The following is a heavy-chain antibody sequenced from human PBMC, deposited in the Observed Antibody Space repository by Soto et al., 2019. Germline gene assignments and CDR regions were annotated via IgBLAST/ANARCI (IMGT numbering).Heavy chain of an antibody. V-gene: IGHV1-18*01. Sequence: QVHLVQSGAEVKKPGASVKVSCKGSGYGFTTYGITWVRQAPGQGLEWMAWISAHNGNTNDAQKLQGRVTVTRDTSTSTAYMELMRLRSDDTAVYYCARGRYGDYWGQGALVTVSS. D-gene: IGHD1-1*01. J-gene: IGHJ4*02. CDR1: GYGFTTYG. CDR3: ARGRYGDY. CDR2: ISAHNGNT.